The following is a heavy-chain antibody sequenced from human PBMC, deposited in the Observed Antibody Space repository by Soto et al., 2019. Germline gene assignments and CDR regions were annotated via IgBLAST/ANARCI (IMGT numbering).Heavy chain of an antibody. Sequence: EVQLVEAGGGLVQPGGSPRLSCVASGFTFSTYWMHWVRQVPGKGLVWVSRINIDGSTTSYADSVRGRFTISRDNAKDTVYLQMNSLRAEDTAVYYCARVRNGDWYFDSWGQGTLVTVSS. CDR1: GFTFSTYW. V-gene: IGHV3-74*01. J-gene: IGHJ4*02. D-gene: IGHD4-17*01. CDR3: ARVRNGDWYFDS. CDR2: INIDGSTT.